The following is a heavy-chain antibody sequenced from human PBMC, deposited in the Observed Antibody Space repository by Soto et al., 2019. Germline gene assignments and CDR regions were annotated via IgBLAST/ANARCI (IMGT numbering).Heavy chain of an antibody. CDR3: ARGGLALMDV. D-gene: IGHD3-16*01. CDR2: INAGNGNT. CDR1: GYSFTSYA. J-gene: IGHJ6*02. Sequence: QVQLVQSGAEVKKPGASVKVSCKAAGYSFTSYAMHWVRQAPGQRLEWMGWINAGNGNTKYSQKFQGRVTITRDTSASTAYMELSSLRSEDTVVYYCARGGLALMDVWGQGTTVTVSS. V-gene: IGHV1-3*01.